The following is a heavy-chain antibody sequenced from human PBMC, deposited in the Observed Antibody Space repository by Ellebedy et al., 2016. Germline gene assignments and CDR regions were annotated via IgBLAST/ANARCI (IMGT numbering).Heavy chain of an antibody. CDR3: VRFGSNYGYFDY. CDR1: GGSISSGGFY. D-gene: IGHD4-11*01. Sequence: SETLSLTXTVSGGSISSGGFYWSWIRQHPGKGLEWIGYIYYSGSTYYNPSLKSRVTISVDTSKNQFSLKLSSVTAADTAVYYCVRFGSNYGYFDYWGQGTLVTVSS. J-gene: IGHJ4*02. V-gene: IGHV4-31*03. CDR2: IYYSGST.